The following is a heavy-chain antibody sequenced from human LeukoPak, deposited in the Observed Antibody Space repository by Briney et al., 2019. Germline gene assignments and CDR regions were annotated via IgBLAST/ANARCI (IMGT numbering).Heavy chain of an antibody. CDR3: ARVGRGLYAFAY. Sequence: GESLRLSGAASGFTFSTYSMNWVRQAPGKGLEWVSYITGTTTTIYYADSVKGRFTISRDNARNSLYLQMSSLRDEDTAVYYCARVGRGLYAFAYWGQGTLVTVSS. D-gene: IGHD2-8*01. CDR1: GFTFSTYS. CDR2: ITGTTTTI. J-gene: IGHJ4*02. V-gene: IGHV3-48*02.